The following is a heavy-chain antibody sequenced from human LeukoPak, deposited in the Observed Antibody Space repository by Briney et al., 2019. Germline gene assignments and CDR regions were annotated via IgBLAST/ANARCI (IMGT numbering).Heavy chain of an antibody. CDR1: GGSFSGYY. CDR2: INHSGST. CDR3: ARGDFWSGYYLGTYYFDY. V-gene: IGHV4-34*01. D-gene: IGHD3-3*01. Sequence: SETLSLTCAVYGGSFSGYYWSWIRQPPGKGLEWIGEINHSGSTNYNPSLKSRVTISVDTSKNQFSLKLSSVTAVDTAVYYCARGDFWSGYYLGTYYFDYWGQGTLVTVSS. J-gene: IGHJ4*02.